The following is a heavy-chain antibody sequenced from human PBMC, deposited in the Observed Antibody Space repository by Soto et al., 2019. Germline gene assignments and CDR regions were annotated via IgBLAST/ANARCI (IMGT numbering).Heavy chain of an antibody. CDR3: ARDDIVVVPAAIFYNGMDV. D-gene: IGHD2-2*02. V-gene: IGHV3-33*01. J-gene: IGHJ6*02. CDR2: IWYDGSNK. Sequence: GGSLRLSCAASGFTFSSYGMHWVRQAPGKGLEWVAVIWYDGSNKYYADSVKGRFTISRDNSKNTLYLQMNSLRAEDTAVYYCARDDIVVVPAAIFYNGMDVWGQGTTVTVSS. CDR1: GFTFSSYG.